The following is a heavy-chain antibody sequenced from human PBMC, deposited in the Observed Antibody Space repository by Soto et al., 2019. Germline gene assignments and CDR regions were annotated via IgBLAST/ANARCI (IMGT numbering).Heavy chain of an antibody. Sequence: SETLSLTCTVSGGSISSGGYYWSWIRQHPGKGLEWIGYIYYSGSTYYNPSLKSRVTISVDTSKNQFSLKLSSVTAADTAVYYCAIERWAGNWFDPWGQGTLVTVSS. V-gene: IGHV4-31*03. D-gene: IGHD4-17*01. CDR2: IYYSGST. CDR3: AIERWAGNWFDP. J-gene: IGHJ5*02. CDR1: GGSISSGGYY.